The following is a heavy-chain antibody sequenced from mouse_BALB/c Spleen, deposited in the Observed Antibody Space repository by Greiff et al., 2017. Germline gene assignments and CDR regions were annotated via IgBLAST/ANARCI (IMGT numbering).Heavy chain of an antibody. CDR3: ARGGKGAWFAY. J-gene: IGHJ3*01. CDR1: GYAFTNYL. Sequence: VKLQESGAELVRPGTSVKVSCKASGYAFTNYLIEWVKRRPGQGLEWIGVINPGSGGTNYNEKFKGKATLTADKSSSTAYMQLSSLTSDDSAVYFCARGGKGAWFAYWGQGTLVTVSA. D-gene: IGHD1-1*02. V-gene: IGHV1-54*01. CDR2: INPGSGGT.